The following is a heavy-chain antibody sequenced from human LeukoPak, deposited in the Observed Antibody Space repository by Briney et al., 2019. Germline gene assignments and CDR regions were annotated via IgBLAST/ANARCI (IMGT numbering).Heavy chain of an antibody. CDR1: GFTFGSYG. J-gene: IGHJ6*03. V-gene: IGHV3-30*18. D-gene: IGHD3-22*01. CDR2: ISYDGSNK. CDR3: AKSVGGYWTSQGYMDV. Sequence: PGGSLRLSCSASGFTFGSYGMHWVRQAPGKGLEWVAVISYDGSNKYYADSVKGPFTISRDNSKNTLYLQMNSLTAEDTAVYYCAKSVGGYWTSQGYMDVWGKGTTVTVSS.